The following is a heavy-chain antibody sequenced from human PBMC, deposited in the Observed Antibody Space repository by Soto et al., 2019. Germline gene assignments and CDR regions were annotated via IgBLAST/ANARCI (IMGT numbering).Heavy chain of an antibody. V-gene: IGHV4-59*01. D-gene: IGHD2-15*01. CDR1: GGSISTYY. CDR2: IYYSGSA. J-gene: IGHJ6*02. Sequence: PSETLSLTCTVSGGSISTYYWNWIRQPPGKGLESIGYIYYSGSANYSPSLKSRVTISVDTSKNEFSLKLSSVTAADTAIYYCAVGGTNGGMDVWGQGTTVTVSS. CDR3: AVGGTNGGMDV.